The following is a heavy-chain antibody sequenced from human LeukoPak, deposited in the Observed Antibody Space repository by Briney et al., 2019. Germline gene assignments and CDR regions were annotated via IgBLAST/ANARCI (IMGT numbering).Heavy chain of an antibody. CDR2: IYYSGST. CDR1: GGSISSGGYY. J-gene: IGHJ3*02. V-gene: IGHV4-31*03. CDR3: ARDERIVFDAFDI. D-gene: IGHD2/OR15-2a*01. Sequence: PSQTLSLTCTVSGGSISSGGYYWSWIRQHPGKGLEWIGYIYYSGSTYYNPSLKSRVTISVGTSKNQFSLKLSSVTAADTAVYYCARDERIVFDAFDIWGQGTMVTVSS.